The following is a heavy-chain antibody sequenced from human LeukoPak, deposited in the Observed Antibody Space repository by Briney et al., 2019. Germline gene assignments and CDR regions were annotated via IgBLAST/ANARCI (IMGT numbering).Heavy chain of an antibody. D-gene: IGHD1-26*01. CDR3: VRDWDHFDFDS. CDR2: IKGDGTHT. J-gene: IGHJ5*01. V-gene: IGHV3-74*01. CDR1: GFTFRNYW. Sequence: GGSLRLSCAASGFTFRNYWMHRVRQAPGKGLVWVSRIKGDGTHTIYADSVKGRFSISRDNAKSTLYLQMRSLRVDDTAVYYCVRDWDHFDFDSWGQGTLVTVSS.